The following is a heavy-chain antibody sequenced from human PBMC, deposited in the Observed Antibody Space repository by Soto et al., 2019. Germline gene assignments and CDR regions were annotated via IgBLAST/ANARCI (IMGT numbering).Heavy chain of an antibody. D-gene: IGHD3-9*01. CDR2: ISGSGGSK. J-gene: IGHJ4*02. Sequence: PGGALRLSCSPSGFTFSSYAMSSVRQARGKGLPWVSAISGSGGSKYYADSVKGRFTISRDNSKNTLYLQMNSLRAEDTAVYYCANHPVPEYYDILTGYYHFDYWGQGTLVTVSS. CDR1: GFTFSSYA. CDR3: ANHPVPEYYDILTGYYHFDY. V-gene: IGHV3-23*01.